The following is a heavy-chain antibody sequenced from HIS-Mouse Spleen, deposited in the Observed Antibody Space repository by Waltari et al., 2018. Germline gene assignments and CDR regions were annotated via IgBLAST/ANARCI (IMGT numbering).Heavy chain of an antibody. Sequence: EVQLVESGGVVVQPGGSLRLSCAASGFTFDDYAMHWVRQAPGKGLEWVSLSSWDGGRTYYADSVKGRFTITRDNSKNSLSLQMNSLRADDTALYYFARGAAAGPFDYWGQGTLVTVSS. D-gene: IGHD6-13*01. CDR1: GFTFDDYA. CDR3: ARGAAAGPFDY. CDR2: SSWDGGRT. V-gene: IGHV3-43D*03. J-gene: IGHJ4*02.